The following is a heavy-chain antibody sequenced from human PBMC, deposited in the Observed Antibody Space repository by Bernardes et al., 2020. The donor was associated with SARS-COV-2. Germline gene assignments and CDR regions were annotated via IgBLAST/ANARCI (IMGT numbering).Heavy chain of an antibody. Sequence: GGSLRLSCSASGFIFSSYGMHWVRQAPGEGLEWVAVIWYDGSNENYRDSVKGRFTISRDNSKNTLFLQMNSLRDEDTAVYFCARGRYASSSPPGWYLDLWGRGTLVTVSS. J-gene: IGHJ2*01. CDR1: GFIFSSYG. D-gene: IGHD6-6*01. V-gene: IGHV3-33*04. CDR3: ARGRYASSSPPGWYLDL. CDR2: IWYDGSNE.